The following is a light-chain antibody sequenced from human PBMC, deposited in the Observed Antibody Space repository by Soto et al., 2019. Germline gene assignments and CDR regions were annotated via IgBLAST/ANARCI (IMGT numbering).Light chain of an antibody. V-gene: IGKV1-27*01. CDR1: QSVRNY. J-gene: IGKJ3*01. CDR2: AAS. Sequence: DIQMTQSPTSLSASVGDRVTITCRASQSVRNYVACYQQLPGKAPKLLIYAASTCQSGVPCRFSGSGYATDLPLTSLCLQPDAVATYPRQVCTTIPLFVPGTKVEIK. CDR3: QVCTTIPL.